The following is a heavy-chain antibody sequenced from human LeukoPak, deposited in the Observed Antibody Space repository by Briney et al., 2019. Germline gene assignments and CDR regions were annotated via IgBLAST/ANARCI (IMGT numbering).Heavy chain of an antibody. Sequence: GGSLRLSCAASGFTSGIYAVSWVRQAPGKGLEWVSAFSGGGDSYYADSVKGRFTISRDNSKKILYLQMNSLRAEDTAVYYCGKEVEGHFDIKYWGRGTLVTVSS. CDR3: GKEVEGHFDIKY. CDR1: GFTSGIYA. J-gene: IGHJ4*02. D-gene: IGHD3-9*01. V-gene: IGHV3-23*01. CDR2: FSGGGDS.